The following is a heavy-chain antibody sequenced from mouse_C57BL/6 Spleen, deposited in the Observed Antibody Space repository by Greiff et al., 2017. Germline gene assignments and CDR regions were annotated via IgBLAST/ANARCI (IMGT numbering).Heavy chain of an antibody. V-gene: IGHV5-6*01. CDR3: ARQGYYYGSSSDWYFDV. CDR2: ISSGGSYT. D-gene: IGHD1-1*01. CDR1: GFTFSSYG. J-gene: IGHJ1*03. Sequence: EVHLVESGGDLVKPGGSPKLSCAASGFTFSSYGMSWVRQTPDKRLEWVATISSGGSYTYYPDSVKGRFTISRDNAKNTLYLQMSSLKSEDTAMYYCARQGYYYGSSSDWYFDVWGTGTTVTVSS.